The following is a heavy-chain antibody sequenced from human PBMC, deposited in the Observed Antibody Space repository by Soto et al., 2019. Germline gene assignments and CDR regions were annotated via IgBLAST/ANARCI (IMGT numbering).Heavy chain of an antibody. V-gene: IGHV3-33*01. CDR3: ARDPHDPLGQHPYYGMDV. CDR2: IWYDGSNK. CDR1: GFTFSSYG. Sequence: GGSLRLSCAASGFTFSSYGMHWVRQAPGKGLEWVAVIWYDGSNKYYADSVKGQFTISRDNSKNTLYLQMNSLRAEDTAAYYFARDPHDPLGQHPYYGMDVWGQGTTVTVSS. J-gene: IGHJ6*02. D-gene: IGHD6-13*01.